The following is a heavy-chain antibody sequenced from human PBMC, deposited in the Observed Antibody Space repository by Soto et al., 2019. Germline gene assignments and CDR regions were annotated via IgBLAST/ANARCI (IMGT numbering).Heavy chain of an antibody. Sequence: QVQLQESGPGLVKPSQTLSLTCTVSGGSISSGGYYWSWIRQHPGKGLEWIGYIYYSGSTYYNPSLKSRVTISVDTSKNQFSLKLSSVTAADTAVYYCARGSMVPMYYYGMDVLGQGTTVTVSS. CDR2: IYYSGST. D-gene: IGHD3-10*01. CDR3: ARGSMVPMYYYGMDV. CDR1: GGSISSGGYY. V-gene: IGHV4-31*03. J-gene: IGHJ6*02.